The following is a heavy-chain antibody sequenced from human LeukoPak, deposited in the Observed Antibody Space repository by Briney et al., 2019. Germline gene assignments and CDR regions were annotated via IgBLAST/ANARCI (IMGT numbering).Heavy chain of an antibody. CDR1: GYTFTSYG. Sequence: GASVKVSCKASGYTFTSYGISWVRQAPGQGLEWMGWISAYNGNTNYAQKLQGRVTMTTDTSTSTAYMELRSLRSDDTAVYYCARVSDSSGYYPPYWYFALWGRGTLVTVSS. CDR2: ISAYNGNT. V-gene: IGHV1-18*01. CDR3: ARVSDSSGYYPPYWYFAL. D-gene: IGHD3-22*01. J-gene: IGHJ2*01.